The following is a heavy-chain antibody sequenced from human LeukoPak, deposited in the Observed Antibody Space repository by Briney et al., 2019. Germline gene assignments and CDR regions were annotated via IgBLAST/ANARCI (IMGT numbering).Heavy chain of an antibody. CDR3: ARGKSRYYYEGFFDY. CDR1: GGSISSYY. D-gene: IGHD3-22*01. V-gene: IGHV4-59*01. J-gene: IGHJ4*02. CDR2: IYYSGST. Sequence: SETLSLTCTVSGGSISSYYWSWIRQPPGKGLEWIGYIYYSGSTNYNPSLKSRVTISVDTSKNQFSLKLSSVTAADTAVYYCARGKSRYYYEGFFDYWGQGILVTVSS.